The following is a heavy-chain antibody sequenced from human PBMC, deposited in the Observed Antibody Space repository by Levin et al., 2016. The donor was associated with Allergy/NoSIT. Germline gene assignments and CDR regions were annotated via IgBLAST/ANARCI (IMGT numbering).Heavy chain of an antibody. CDR2: INRDGST. V-gene: IGHV4-34*01. Sequence: SETLSLTCAVYGGAFSGYYWSWIRQPPGKGLEWIGEINRDGSTNNNPSLRSRVAISVDTSRNRFSLKLNSVTAADTAVYYCVRGGLFYYATDDSGPPQTVFDLWGQGTPVSVST. CDR3: VRGGLFYYATDDSGPPQTVFDL. D-gene: IGHD3-10*01. CDR1: GGAFSGYY. J-gene: IGHJ4*02.